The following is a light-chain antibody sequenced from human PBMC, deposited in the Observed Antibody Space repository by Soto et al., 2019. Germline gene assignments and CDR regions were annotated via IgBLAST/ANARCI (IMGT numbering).Light chain of an antibody. CDR1: QSVSNN. CDR2: RVS. V-gene: IGKV3-15*01. Sequence: EIVLTQSPATLSVTPEERATLSCRASQSVSNNLAWYQQKPGQAPRLLIYRVSTRATGIPARFSGSESGTEFTLTISSLQSEDFAVYYCQQHNNWPLTFGGGTRWIS. CDR3: QQHNNWPLT. J-gene: IGKJ4*01.